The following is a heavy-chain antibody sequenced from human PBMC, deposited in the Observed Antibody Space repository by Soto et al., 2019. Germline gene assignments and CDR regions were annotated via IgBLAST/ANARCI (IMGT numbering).Heavy chain of an antibody. CDR2: ISSRSSTI. CDR3: ARAPAIADFWSGLNYFYMDV. Sequence: GGSLRLSCAASGFTFSTYSMNWVRQAPGKGLEWLSYISSRSSTIYYADSVKGRFTISRDNAKNSLYLQMNSLRAEDTAVYYCARAPAIADFWSGLNYFYMDVWGKGTTVTVSS. J-gene: IGHJ6*03. V-gene: IGHV3-48*01. CDR1: GFTFSTYS. D-gene: IGHD3-3*01.